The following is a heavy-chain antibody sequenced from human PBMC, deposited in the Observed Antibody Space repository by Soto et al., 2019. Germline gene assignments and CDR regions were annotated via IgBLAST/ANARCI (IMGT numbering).Heavy chain of an antibody. CDR3: AREGGDIVQMVYALPWY. CDR1: GYTFTGYY. J-gene: IGHJ4*02. CDR2: INPNSGAT. V-gene: IGHV1-2*02. D-gene: IGHD2-8*01. Sequence: ASVKVSCKASGYTFTGYYMHWVRQAPGQGLEWMGWINPNSGATSYAQRFQGRVTMTRDTSISTAYMELSRLTSDDTAVYYCAREGGDIVQMVYALPWYWGQGTLVTVSS.